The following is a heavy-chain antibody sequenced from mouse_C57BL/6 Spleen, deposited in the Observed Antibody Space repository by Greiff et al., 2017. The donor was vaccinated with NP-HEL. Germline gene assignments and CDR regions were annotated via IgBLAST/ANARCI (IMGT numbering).Heavy chain of an antibody. Sequence: QVQLQQSGAELMKPGASVKLSCKATGYTFTGYWIEWVKQRPGHGLEWIGEILPGSGSTNDNEKFKGKATFTADTSSNTAYMQLSSLTTEDSAIYYCARIRGDYAPRSYFDYWGQGTTLTVSS. J-gene: IGHJ2*01. D-gene: IGHD1-1*02. CDR1: GYTFTGYW. CDR3: ARIRGDYAPRSYFDY. CDR2: ILPGSGST. V-gene: IGHV1-9*01.